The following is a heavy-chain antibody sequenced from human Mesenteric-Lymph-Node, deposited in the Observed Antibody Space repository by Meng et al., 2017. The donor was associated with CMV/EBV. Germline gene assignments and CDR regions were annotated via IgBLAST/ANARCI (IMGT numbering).Heavy chain of an antibody. CDR1: GFTFSYHG. J-gene: IGHJ4*02. CDR2: ISYDGSHK. CDR3: ACRAVADGSLEY. V-gene: IGHV3-30*03. Sequence: GESLKISCVVSGFTFSYHGMHWVRQAPGKGLEWVAAISYDGSHKYHADSVKGRFTISRDNSKNTLYLQMNSLRPEDTAVYYCACRAVADGSLEYWGQGILVTVSS. D-gene: IGHD5-24*01.